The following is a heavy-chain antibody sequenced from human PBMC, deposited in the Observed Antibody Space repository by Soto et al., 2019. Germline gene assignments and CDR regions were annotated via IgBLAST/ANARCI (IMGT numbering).Heavy chain of an antibody. V-gene: IGHV1-2*04. CDR1: GYTFTGYY. CDR2: INPNSGGT. J-gene: IGHJ6*02. D-gene: IGHD5-18*01. CDR3: ARAGYGYGYVDDAYDMYV. Sequence: QVPLVQSGAEVKKPGASVKVSCKASGYTFTGYYMHWVRQAPEQGLEWMGWINPNSGGTNYAQKFQGWVTMTRDKSISTASMEVRRLRSDDTAVYYAARAGYGYGYVDDAYDMYVWGQGTTVTVSS.